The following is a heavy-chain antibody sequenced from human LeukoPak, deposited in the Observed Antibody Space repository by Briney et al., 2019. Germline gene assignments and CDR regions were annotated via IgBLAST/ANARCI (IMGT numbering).Heavy chain of an antibody. CDR2: IIPILGIA. D-gene: IGHD5-24*01. J-gene: IGHJ4*02. V-gene: IGHV1-69*02. CDR3: ARMGDGYSGMGFDY. Sequence: SVKVSCKASGGTFSSYTISWVRQAPGQGLEWMGRIIPILGIANYAQKFQGRVTITADKSTSTAYMELSSLRSEDTAVYYCARMGDGYSGMGFDYWGQGTLVTVSS. CDR1: GGTFSSYT.